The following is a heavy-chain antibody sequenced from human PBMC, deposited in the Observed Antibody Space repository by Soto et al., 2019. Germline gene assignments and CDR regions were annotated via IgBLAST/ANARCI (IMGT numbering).Heavy chain of an antibody. D-gene: IGHD3-3*01. CDR1: GFSFYTYA. Sequence: EVQLLDSGGGLGQSGGSLRLSCAASGFSFYTYAMPWVRQAPGKGLEWVSSIRASGTQTYYADSVKGRFTISRDHSRNTGYLQMNSLRVEDTAVYYWAKGGGSGYFAYHYIDVWGKGTTVTVSS. CDR2: IRASGTQT. V-gene: IGHV3-23*01. CDR3: AKGGGSGYFAYHYIDV. J-gene: IGHJ6*03.